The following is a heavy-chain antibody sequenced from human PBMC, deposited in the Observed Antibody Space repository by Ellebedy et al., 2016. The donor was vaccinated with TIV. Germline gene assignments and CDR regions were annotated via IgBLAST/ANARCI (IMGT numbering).Heavy chain of an antibody. J-gene: IGHJ4*02. D-gene: IGHD1-1*01. CDR3: AQHHTVERGAIDY. Sequence: MPSETLSLTCTVSGGSIRSPSYSWGCIRQPPGKGLERIVSIYYSGSTYYYPSLKSRVTMSIDTSKNQFSLKLSSVTAADTAVYYCAQHHTVERGAIDYWGQGTLVTVSS. CDR2: IYYSGST. V-gene: IGHV4-39*01. CDR1: GGSIRSPSYS.